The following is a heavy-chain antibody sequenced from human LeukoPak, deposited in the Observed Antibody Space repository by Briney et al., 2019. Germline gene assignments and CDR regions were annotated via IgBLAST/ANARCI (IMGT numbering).Heavy chain of an antibody. CDR1: GGSISSGGYY. D-gene: IGHD3-22*01. V-gene: IGHV4-31*03. J-gene: IGHJ4*02. CDR2: IYYSGST. Sequence: SQTLSLTCTVSGGSISSGGYYWSWIRQHPGKGLEWIGYIYYSGSTYYNPSLESRVTISVDTSKNQFSLKLSSVTAVDTAVYYCAREGSHDSSGYYSYYFDYWGQGTLVTVSS. CDR3: AREGSHDSSGYYSYYFDY.